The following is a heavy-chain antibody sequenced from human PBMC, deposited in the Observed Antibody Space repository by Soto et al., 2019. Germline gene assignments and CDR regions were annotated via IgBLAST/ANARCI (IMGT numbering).Heavy chain of an antibody. V-gene: IGHV3-74*03. Sequence: GGSLRLSCAVSGLIFSGYWMHWVRQAPGKGLVWVSRIKGDGSGITYADSVKGRFTISRDNAKKMLNLQMSSLRAEDTAVYYCARAICSGGRCFLLDLWGQGTLVTVSS. CDR2: IKGDGSGI. J-gene: IGHJ5*02. D-gene: IGHD2-15*01. CDR1: GLIFSGYW. CDR3: ARAICSGGRCFLLDL.